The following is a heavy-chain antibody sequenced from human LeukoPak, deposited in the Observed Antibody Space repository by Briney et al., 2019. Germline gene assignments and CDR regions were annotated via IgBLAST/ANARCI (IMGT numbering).Heavy chain of an antibody. J-gene: IGHJ6*02. Sequence: ASVRVSCKASGYTFSSYGISWVRQAPGQGLEWMGWMNPNSGNTDYAQKFQGRVTMTRNTAISTAYMERNSLRSEDPAVYYCVKLKSIAFYDFWSGYPYYYYYYGMDVWGQGTTVTVSS. V-gene: IGHV1-8*02. CDR1: GYTFSSYG. CDR2: MNPNSGNT. CDR3: VKLKSIAFYDFWSGYPYYYYYYGMDV. D-gene: IGHD3-3*01.